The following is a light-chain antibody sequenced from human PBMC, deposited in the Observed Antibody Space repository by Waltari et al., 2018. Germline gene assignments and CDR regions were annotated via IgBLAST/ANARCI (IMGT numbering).Light chain of an antibody. CDR1: SIDVGGYNY. CDR2: DVT. CDR3: CSYGGTYYV. J-gene: IGLJ1*01. Sequence: QSALTQPRSVSGSPGQSVAISCTGTSIDVGGYNYVFWYQQHPGKAPKLLIYDVTKRPSGVPDRFSGSKSGNTASLTISGLQAEDEADYYCCSYGGTYYVFGTGTKVTVL. V-gene: IGLV2-11*01.